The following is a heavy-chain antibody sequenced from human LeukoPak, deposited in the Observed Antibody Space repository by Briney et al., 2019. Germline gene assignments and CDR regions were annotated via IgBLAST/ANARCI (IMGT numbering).Heavy chain of an antibody. CDR1: GGSISSYY. V-gene: IGHV4-59*01. CDR3: ARQYCSSTSCYRRALLTWFDP. J-gene: IGHJ5*02. Sequence: SETLSLTCTVSGGSISSYYWSWLRHPPGKGLEGIGYIYYSGSTNYNPSLKSRVTISVDTSKNQFSLKLSSVTAADTAVYYCARQYCSSTSCYRRALLTWFDPWGQGTLVTVSS. CDR2: IYYSGST. D-gene: IGHD2-2*01.